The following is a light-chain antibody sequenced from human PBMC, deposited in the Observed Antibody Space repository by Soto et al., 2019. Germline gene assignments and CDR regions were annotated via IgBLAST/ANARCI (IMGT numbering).Light chain of an antibody. CDR3: QQYNNWPWT. CDR2: GAS. CDR1: QSVSSN. V-gene: IGKV3-15*01. J-gene: IGKJ1*01. Sequence: IVMPQSPATLSVSPGERAPLSCRASQSVSSNLAWYQQKPGQAPRLLFYGASTRATGIPARFSGSGSGTEFTLTISSLQSEDFAVYYCQQYNNWPWTFGQGTKVDI.